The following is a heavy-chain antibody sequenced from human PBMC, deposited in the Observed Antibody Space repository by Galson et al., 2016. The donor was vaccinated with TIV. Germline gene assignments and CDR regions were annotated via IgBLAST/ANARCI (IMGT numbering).Heavy chain of an antibody. J-gene: IGHJ6*02. CDR3: AGDRRHCGNECYLYYYYGMDV. Sequence: SLRLSCAASGFTVGGNYMTWVRQAPGKGLEWVSLIYSGGSTTYADSVKGRFTISRDNFKNTVYLQMNSLRADDTAVYYCAGDRRHCGNECYLYYYYGMDVWGQGTTVTVSS. D-gene: IGHD2-21*01. V-gene: IGHV3-66*02. CDR1: GFTVGGNY. CDR2: IYSGGST.